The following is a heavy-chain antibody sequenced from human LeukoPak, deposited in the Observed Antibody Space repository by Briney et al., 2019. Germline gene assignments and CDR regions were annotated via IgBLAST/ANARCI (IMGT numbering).Heavy chain of an antibody. CDR3: ARGHYDFWSGHLDYFDY. CDR1: GYTFTSYD. V-gene: IGHV1-8*01. J-gene: IGHJ4*02. D-gene: IGHD3-3*01. CDR2: MNPNSGHT. Sequence: ASAKVSCKASGYTFTSYDINWVRQATGQGLEWMGWMNPNSGHTGYAQKFQGRVTMTRNTSISTAYMELSSLRSEDTAVYYCARGHYDFWSGHLDYFDYWGQGTLVTVSS.